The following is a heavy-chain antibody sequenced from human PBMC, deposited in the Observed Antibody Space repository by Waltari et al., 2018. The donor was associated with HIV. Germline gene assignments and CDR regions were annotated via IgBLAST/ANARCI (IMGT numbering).Heavy chain of an antibody. CDR2: ISAYNGHT. D-gene: IGHD3-3*01. Sequence: VQLVQAGAEVTKHGASTQASCKASGYTFPSLGSSWVRQASGQGLEWMGWISAYNGHTNYAQKLQGRVTMTTDTSTSTAYMDLRSLRSDDTAFYYCARALWSGYYTPYYFDYWGQGTLVTVSS. CDR3: ARALWSGYYTPYYFDY. V-gene: IGHV1-18*01. CDR1: GYTFPSLG. J-gene: IGHJ4*02.